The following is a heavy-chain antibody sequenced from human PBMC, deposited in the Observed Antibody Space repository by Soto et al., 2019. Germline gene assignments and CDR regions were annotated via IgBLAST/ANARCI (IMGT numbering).Heavy chain of an antibody. D-gene: IGHD3-3*01. CDR3: ARSYDFWSGYHTPPDY. J-gene: IGHJ4*02. CDR1: GFTFSSYS. Sequence: VQLVESGGGLVKPGGSLRLSCAASGFTFSSYSMNWVRQAPGKGLEWVSSISSSSSYIYYADSVKGRFTISRDNAKNSLYLQMNSLRAEDTAVYYCARSYDFWSGYHTPPDYWGQGTLVTVSS. V-gene: IGHV3-21*01. CDR2: ISSSSSYI.